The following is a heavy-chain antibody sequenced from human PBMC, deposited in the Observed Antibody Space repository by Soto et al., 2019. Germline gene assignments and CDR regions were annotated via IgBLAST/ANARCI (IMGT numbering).Heavy chain of an antibody. CDR3: ASNYDILTCYYKFYY. J-gene: IGHJ4*02. V-gene: IGHV4-4*02. CDR1: GGSISSSNW. CDR2: IYHSGST. Sequence: QVQLQESGPGLVKPSGTLSLTCAVSGGSISSSNWWSWVRQPPGKGLEGIGEIYHSGSTNYNPSLKSRVPISVDKYKHQFSLKLSSVTAADTAVYYCASNYDILTCYYKFYYWGQGTLVTVSS. D-gene: IGHD3-9*01.